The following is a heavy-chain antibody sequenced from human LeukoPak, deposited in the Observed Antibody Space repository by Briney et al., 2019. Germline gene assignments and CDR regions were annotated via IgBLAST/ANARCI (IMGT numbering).Heavy chain of an antibody. J-gene: IGHJ6*03. V-gene: IGHV4-34*01. Sequence: SETLSLTCAVYGGSFSGYYWSWIRQPPGKGLEWIGETNHSGSTNYNPSLKSRVTISVDTSKNQFSLKLSSVTAADTAVYYCASFGFSTSAYYYMDVWGKGTTVTVSS. CDR3: ASFGFSTSAYYYMDV. D-gene: IGHD2-2*01. CDR1: GGSFSGYY. CDR2: TNHSGST.